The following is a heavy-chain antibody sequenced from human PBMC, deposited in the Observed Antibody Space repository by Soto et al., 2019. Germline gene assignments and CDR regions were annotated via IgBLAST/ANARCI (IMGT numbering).Heavy chain of an antibody. J-gene: IGHJ5*02. D-gene: IGHD2-8*02. Sequence: KALVLLFFPPDISGGLIRSSNWWSWVRQPRGKGPVWIGAIYHSGSTNYSPSLKSRVTISVDKSKNQCSLKLSSVTAADTAVYDVARAGLDEFDPWCQGTQVTVSS. CDR1: GGLIRSSNW. CDR2: IYHSGST. CDR3: ARAGLDEFDP. V-gene: IGHV4-4*02.